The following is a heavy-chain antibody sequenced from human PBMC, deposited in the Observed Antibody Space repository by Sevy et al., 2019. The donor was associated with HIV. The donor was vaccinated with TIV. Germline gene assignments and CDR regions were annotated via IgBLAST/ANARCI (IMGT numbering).Heavy chain of an antibody. J-gene: IGHJ4*02. CDR3: ARDSKADYNYGLEEMMAY. D-gene: IGHD3-16*01. CDR2: INQDGSEK. Sequence: GGSLRLSCAASGFTFSSYWMSWVRQAPGKGLEWVANINQDGSEKHYGDAVKGRVTISRDSSKNSLFLQVHSLRVEDTDVYYCARDSKADYNYGLEEMMAYWGQGTLVTVSS. CDR1: GFTFSSYW. V-gene: IGHV3-7*01.